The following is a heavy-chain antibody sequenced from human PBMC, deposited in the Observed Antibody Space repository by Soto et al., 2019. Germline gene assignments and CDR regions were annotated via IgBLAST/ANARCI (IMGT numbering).Heavy chain of an antibody. J-gene: IGHJ4*02. CDR3: AREDRPAISVFDY. CDR2: IYYSGRT. V-gene: IGHV4-31*03. Sequence: QVQLQESGPGLVKPSQTLSLTCTVSGDSLTNGTYYWTWIRQHPGKGLEWIGYIYYSGRTNYNPSLTSRVSMSVDTSENQFSLNLSSVTAADTAVYFCAREDRPAISVFDYWGQGILVTVSS. CDR1: GDSLTNGTYY.